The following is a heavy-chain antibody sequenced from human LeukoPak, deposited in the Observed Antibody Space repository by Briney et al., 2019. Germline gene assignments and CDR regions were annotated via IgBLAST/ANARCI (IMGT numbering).Heavy chain of an antibody. D-gene: IGHD1-26*01. Sequence: SETLSLTCSVSGVSIINYYWSWIRQSPGRELEWIGHLHYSGSSSYNPPLRSRVTTSVDMSKNQFSLRLTSVTAADTAVYYCARNRPIMGITDAFDVWGQGTMVTVSS. CDR2: LHYSGSS. J-gene: IGHJ3*01. CDR1: GVSIINYY. V-gene: IGHV4-59*01. CDR3: ARNRPIMGITDAFDV.